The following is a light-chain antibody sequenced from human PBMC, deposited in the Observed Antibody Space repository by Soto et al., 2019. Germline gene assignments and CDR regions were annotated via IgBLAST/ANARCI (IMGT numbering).Light chain of an antibody. Sequence: EVVVTQSPATLSVSPGERVTLSCRASQSVDSDVAWFQHKPGQAPRLLIYGASTRAAGIPGRFSGSGYETDFTLTISSLEPEDFAVYFCQHRSSWPRTFGQGTKLEIK. CDR3: QHRSSWPRT. CDR1: QSVDSD. J-gene: IGKJ2*01. V-gene: IGKV3-11*01. CDR2: GAS.